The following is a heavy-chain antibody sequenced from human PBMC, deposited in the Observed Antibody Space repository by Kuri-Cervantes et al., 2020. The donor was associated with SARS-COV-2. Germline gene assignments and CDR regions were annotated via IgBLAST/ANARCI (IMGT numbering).Heavy chain of an antibody. CDR1: GFTFSSYW. J-gene: IGHJ3*02. V-gene: IGHV3-7*01. D-gene: IGHD3-3*01. CDR2: IKQDGSEK. CDR3: ASNRPLDITIFGVVIPPTGGDAFDI. Sequence: GGSLRLSCTASGFTFSSYWMSWVRQVPGKGLEWVANIKQDGSEKYYVDSVKGRFTISRDNAKNSLYLQMNSLRAEDTAVYYCASNRPLDITIFGVVIPPTGGDAFDIWGQGTMVTVSS.